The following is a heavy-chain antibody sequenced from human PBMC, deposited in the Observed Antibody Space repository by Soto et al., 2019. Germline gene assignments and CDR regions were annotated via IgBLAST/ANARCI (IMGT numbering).Heavy chain of an antibody. V-gene: IGHV1-58*02. CDR3: AAEGSGWYLAFDI. CDR1: GFTFTSSA. CDR2: IVVGNGNT. J-gene: IGHJ3*02. Sequence: GASVKVSCKASGFTFTSSAMQWVRQARGQRLEWIGWIVVGNGNTNYAQKFQERVTITRDMSTSTAYMELSSLRSEDTAVYYCAAEGSGWYLAFDIWGQGTMVTVSS. D-gene: IGHD6-19*01.